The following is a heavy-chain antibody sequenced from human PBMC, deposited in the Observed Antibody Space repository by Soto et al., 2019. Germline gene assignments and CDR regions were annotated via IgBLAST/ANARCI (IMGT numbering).Heavy chain of an antibody. J-gene: IGHJ3*02. CDR2: TYYRSKWYT. CDR3: AELGAFDI. CDR1: GDTVSSNRSA. Sequence: QTLSLTCVISGDTVSSNRSAWNWIRQSPSRGLEWLGRTYYRSKWYTDYAPSVKGRITINADTSKNQFSLQLNSVTPEDTALYYCAELGAFDIWGQGAMVTVSS. D-gene: IGHD3-10*01. V-gene: IGHV6-1*01.